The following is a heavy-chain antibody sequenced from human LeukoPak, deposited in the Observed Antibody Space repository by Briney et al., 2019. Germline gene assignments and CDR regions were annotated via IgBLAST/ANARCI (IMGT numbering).Heavy chain of an antibody. J-gene: IGHJ4*02. Sequence: SVKVSCKASGGTFSSYAISWVRQAPGQGLEWMGGIIPIFGAANYAQKFQGRVTITADESTSTAYMELSSLRSEDTAVYYCAREGTAAAGPFDYWGQGTLVTVSS. CDR3: AREGTAAAGPFDY. CDR2: IIPIFGAA. D-gene: IGHD6-13*01. CDR1: GGTFSSYA. V-gene: IGHV1-69*01.